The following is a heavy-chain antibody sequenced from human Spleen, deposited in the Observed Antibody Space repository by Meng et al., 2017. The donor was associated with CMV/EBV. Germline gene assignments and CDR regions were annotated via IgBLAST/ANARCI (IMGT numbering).Heavy chain of an antibody. CDR1: GGSISSSNL. V-gene: IGHV4-4*02. CDR3: ARRGFGVVGATTSFDY. Sequence: SGGSISSSNLWTWVRQVPGKGLEWIGEIYHSGSTNYNPSLKSRVTISVDKFKNQFSLKLSSVTAADTAVYYCARRGFGVVGATTSFDYWGQGTLVTVSS. CDR2: IYHSGST. J-gene: IGHJ4*02. D-gene: IGHD1-26*01.